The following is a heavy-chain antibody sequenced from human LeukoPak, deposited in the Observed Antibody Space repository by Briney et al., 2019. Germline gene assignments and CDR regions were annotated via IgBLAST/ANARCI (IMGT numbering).Heavy chain of an antibody. CDR1: GFTFSSYA. CDR2: ISGSGGST. Sequence: GGSLRLSCAASGFTFSSYAMSWVRQAPGKGLEWVSAISGSGGSTYYADSVKGRFTISRDNSKNTLYLQMNSLRAEDTAVYYCAKDRFTGVVITTWFDYWGQGTLATVSS. V-gene: IGHV3-23*01. CDR3: AKDRFTGVVITTWFDY. D-gene: IGHD3-22*01. J-gene: IGHJ4*02.